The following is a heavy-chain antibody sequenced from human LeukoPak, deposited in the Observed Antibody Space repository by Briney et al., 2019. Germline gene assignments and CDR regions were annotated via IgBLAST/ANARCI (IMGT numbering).Heavy chain of an antibody. CDR1: GYTFTSYY. Sequence: ASVKVSCKASGYTFTSYYMHWVRQAPGQGLEWMGWINPNSGGTNYAQKFQGRVTMTRDTSISTAYMELSRLRSDDTAVYYCARDEMSSGWSSSDYWGQGTLVTVSS. CDR2: INPNSGGT. J-gene: IGHJ4*02. V-gene: IGHV1-2*02. CDR3: ARDEMSSGWSSSDY. D-gene: IGHD6-19*01.